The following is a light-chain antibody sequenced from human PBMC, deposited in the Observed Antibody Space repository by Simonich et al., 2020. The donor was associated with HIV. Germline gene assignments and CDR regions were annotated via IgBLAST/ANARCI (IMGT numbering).Light chain of an antibody. CDR1: QSISSW. J-gene: IGKJ2*01. CDR3: QQSYSSPDT. V-gene: IGKV1-5*03. Sequence: DIHMTQSPSTLSASVEDRVTITCRARQSISSWLAWYQQKPGQAPKLLIYKASSLETGVPSRFSGSGSGTEFTLTISSLQPDDFATYYCQQSYSSPDTFGQGTKLDIK. CDR2: KAS.